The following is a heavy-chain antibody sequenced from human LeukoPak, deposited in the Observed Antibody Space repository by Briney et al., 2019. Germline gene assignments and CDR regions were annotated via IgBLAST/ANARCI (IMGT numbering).Heavy chain of an antibody. CDR3: ARRGGSGGWHQFDY. V-gene: IGHV4-38-2*02. CDR2: IYHSGST. CDR1: GYSISSGYY. J-gene: IGHJ4*02. Sequence: SETLSLTCTVSGYSISSGYYWGWIRQPPGKGLEWIGSIYHSGSTYYNPSLKSRVTISVDTSKNQFSLKLSSVTAADTAVYYCARRGGSGGWHQFDYWGQGTLVTVSS. D-gene: IGHD6-19*01.